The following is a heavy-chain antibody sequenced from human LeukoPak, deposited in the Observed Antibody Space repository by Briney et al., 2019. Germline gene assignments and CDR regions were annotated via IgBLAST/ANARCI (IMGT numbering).Heavy chain of an antibody. D-gene: IGHD3-9*01. CDR3: ARQADYNILTGYFKGHLDY. V-gene: IGHV1-24*01. CDR1: GYTLTELS. J-gene: IGHJ4*02. CDR2: FDPEDGET. Sequence: ASVKVSCKVSGYTLTELSMHWVRQAPGKGLEWMGGFDPEDGETIYAQKFQGRVTMTEDTSTDTAYMELSSLRSEDTAVYYCARQADYNILTGYFKGHLDYWGQGTLVTVSS.